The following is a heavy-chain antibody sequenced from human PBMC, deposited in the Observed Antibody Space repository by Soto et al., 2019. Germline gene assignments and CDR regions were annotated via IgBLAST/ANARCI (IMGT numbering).Heavy chain of an antibody. V-gene: IGHV1-46*03. Sequence: GASVKVSCKASGYTFSSYYMNWVRQAPGQGLEWLGIINPSGGYTTYAQRFLGRVTMTSDTSTSTVHMELGSLTSEDTAVYYCARVRLGAPTRYFDYWGQGTLVTVSS. J-gene: IGHJ4*02. CDR2: INPSGGYT. D-gene: IGHD1-26*01. CDR1: GYTFSSYY. CDR3: ARVRLGAPTRYFDY.